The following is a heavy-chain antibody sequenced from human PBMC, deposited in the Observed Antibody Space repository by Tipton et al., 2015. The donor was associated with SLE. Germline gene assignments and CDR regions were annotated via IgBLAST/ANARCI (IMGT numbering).Heavy chain of an antibody. CDR1: GDSITSGGYF. CDR2: IYFSGTT. CDR3: ARGYNYGYYYFDY. J-gene: IGHJ4*02. D-gene: IGHD5-18*01. V-gene: IGHV4-61*08. Sequence: TLSLTCTVSGDSITSGGYFWSWIRQPPGKGLEWIGFIYFSGTTTYNPSLQSRVTFSVDTSKNQFSLKLKSVTAADTAFYYCARGYNYGYYYFDYWGQGTLVTVSS.